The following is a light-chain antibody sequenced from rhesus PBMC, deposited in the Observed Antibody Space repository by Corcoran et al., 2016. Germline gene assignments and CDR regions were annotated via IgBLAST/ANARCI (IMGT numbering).Light chain of an antibody. CDR2: RES. CDR1: QGISNW. J-gene: IGKJ1*01. V-gene: IGKV1-69*01. CDR3: QQRDNSPWT. Sequence: DIQMTQSPSSLSASVGDRVTITCRASQGISNWLAWYQQKPGKAPKLLIYRESNLETGVPSRFRGSGSGTAFTLTLSSLQPEDIATYYCQQRDNSPWTFGQGTKVEIK.